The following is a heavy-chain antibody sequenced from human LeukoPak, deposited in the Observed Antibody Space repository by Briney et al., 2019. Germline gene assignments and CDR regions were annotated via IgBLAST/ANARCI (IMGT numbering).Heavy chain of an antibody. D-gene: IGHD4/OR15-4a*01. J-gene: IGHJ5*02. Sequence: GGSLRLSCAASGFSLSSYAISWVRQAPGQGLEWMGGIIPIFGTANYAQKFQGRVTITADESRSTAYMELSSLRSEDTAVYYCARDLTERNWFDPWGQGTLVTVSS. CDR1: GFSLSSYA. V-gene: IGHV1-69*01. CDR2: IIPIFGTA. CDR3: ARDLTERNWFDP.